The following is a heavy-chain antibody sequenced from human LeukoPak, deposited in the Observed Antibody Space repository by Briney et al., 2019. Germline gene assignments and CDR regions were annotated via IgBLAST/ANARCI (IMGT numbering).Heavy chain of an antibody. CDR1: EFTVSGNY. CDR3: ARVDYSDFSGQKYFQD. D-gene: IGHD3-22*01. Sequence: GESLKISCAASEFTVSGNYRSWVRQAPGKGLEWVSVIYSGGSTYYADSVKGRFTISRDNSKNTLYLQMNSLRLEDTTVYYCARVDYSDFSGQKYFQDWGQGTLVTVSS. J-gene: IGHJ1*01. V-gene: IGHV3-66*01. CDR2: IYSGGST.